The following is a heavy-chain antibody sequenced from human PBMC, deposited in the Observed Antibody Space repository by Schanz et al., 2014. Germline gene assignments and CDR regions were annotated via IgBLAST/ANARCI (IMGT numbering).Heavy chain of an antibody. CDR1: GYTFTSYG. J-gene: IGHJ3*01. CDR3: ATMWGYCTATACQILEVLDV. Sequence: QVQLVQSGAEVKKPGASVKVSCKASGYTFTSYGISWVRQAPGQGLEWMGWINPNSGTTNYAQKFQGWVTMTRDTSISTAYMELSSLRSDDTAVYYCATMWGYCTATACQILEVLDVWGQGTMXTVSS. V-gene: IGHV1-2*04. D-gene: IGHD2-8*02. CDR2: INPNSGTT.